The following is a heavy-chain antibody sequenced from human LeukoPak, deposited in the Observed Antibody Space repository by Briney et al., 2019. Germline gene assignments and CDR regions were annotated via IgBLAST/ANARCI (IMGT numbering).Heavy chain of an antibody. Sequence: GGSLRLSCAASRFSFRTYAMSWVRQAPGKGLEWVLTISESGTDIYYSDSVKGRFTISRDNSKSTLYLQMNSLRAEDTAVYYCAVLLSGRRFLEWLSFNRHNAMDVWGQGTTVTVSS. J-gene: IGHJ6*02. CDR2: ISESGTDI. CDR1: RFSFRTYA. V-gene: IGHV3-23*01. D-gene: IGHD3-3*01. CDR3: AVLLSGRRFLEWLSFNRHNAMDV.